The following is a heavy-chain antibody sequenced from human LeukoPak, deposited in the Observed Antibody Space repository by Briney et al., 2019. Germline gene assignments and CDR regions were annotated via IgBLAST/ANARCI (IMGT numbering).Heavy chain of an antibody. CDR1: GFAFSSYG. J-gene: IGHJ5*02. CDR2: ISYDGSNK. CDR3: ARDSARAAAGNWFDP. D-gene: IGHD6-13*01. V-gene: IGHV3-30*03. Sequence: GGSLRLSCAASGFAFSSYGMHCVRQAPGRGLEWVAVISYDGSNKYYADSVKGRFTISRDNSKNTLYLQMHSLRAEDTAVYYCARDSARAAAGNWFDPWGQGSLVTVS.